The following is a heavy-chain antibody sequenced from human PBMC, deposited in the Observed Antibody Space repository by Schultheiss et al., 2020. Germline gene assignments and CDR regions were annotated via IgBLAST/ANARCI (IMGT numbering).Heavy chain of an antibody. CDR3: ARAYYDFLLGYYYYYMDV. Sequence: SETLSLTCTVSGGSISSGGYSWSWIRQPPGKGLEWMGYIYHSGSTYYNPSLKSRVTISVDTSKNQFSLKLSSVTAADTAVYYCARAYYDFLLGYYYYYMDVWGKGTTVTVSS. D-gene: IGHD3-3*01. J-gene: IGHJ6*03. CDR1: GGSISSGGYS. V-gene: IGHV4-30-2*01. CDR2: IYHSGST.